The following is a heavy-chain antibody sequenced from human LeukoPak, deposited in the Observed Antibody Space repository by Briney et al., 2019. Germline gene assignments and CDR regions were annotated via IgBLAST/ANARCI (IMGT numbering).Heavy chain of an antibody. D-gene: IGHD3-10*01. CDR2: ISAYNGNT. V-gene: IGHV1-18*01. Sequence: ASVKVSCKASGYTFTSYGISWVRQAPGQGLEWMGWISAYNGNTNYAQKLQGRVTMTTDTSTSTAYMELRSLRSDDTAVYYCARDYRMVRGAIRYYYYGMDVWGQGTTVTVSS. J-gene: IGHJ6*02. CDR3: ARDYRMVRGAIRYYYYGMDV. CDR1: GYTFTSYG.